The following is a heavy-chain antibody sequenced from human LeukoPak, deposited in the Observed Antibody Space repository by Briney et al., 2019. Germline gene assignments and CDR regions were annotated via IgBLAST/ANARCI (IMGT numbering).Heavy chain of an antibody. CDR3: AREDRTYYDFWSGFD. Sequence: GGSLRLSCAASGFTFDDYAMHWVRQAPGKGLEWVSGISWNSGSIGYADSVKGRFTISRDNSKNTLYLQMNSLRAEDTAVYYCAREDRTYYDFWSGFDWGQGTLVTVSS. D-gene: IGHD3-3*01. J-gene: IGHJ4*02. CDR2: ISWNSGSI. CDR1: GFTFDDYA. V-gene: IGHV3-9*01.